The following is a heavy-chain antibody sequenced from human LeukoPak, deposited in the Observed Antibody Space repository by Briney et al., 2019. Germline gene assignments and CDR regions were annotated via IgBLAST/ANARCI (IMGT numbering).Heavy chain of an antibody. V-gene: IGHV3-7*01. J-gene: IGHJ4*02. CDR2: IHQDGSEK. CDR3: ARNRAAALDY. Sequence: GGSLRLSCAASGFTFSTYWMTWVRQAPGKGLEWVANIHQDGSEKYYVDSVKGRFTISRDNAKNSLHLQMNSLRADDTAVYYCARNRAAALDYWGQGTLVTVSS. CDR1: GFTFSTYW. D-gene: IGHD2-15*01.